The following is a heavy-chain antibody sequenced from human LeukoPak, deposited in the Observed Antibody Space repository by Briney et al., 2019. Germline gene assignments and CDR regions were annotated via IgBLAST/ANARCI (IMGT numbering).Heavy chain of an antibody. J-gene: IGHJ4*02. Sequence: PGGSLRLSCAASGFTFSNYGMHWVRQAPGKGLEWVSSISSSSSYIYYADSVKGRFTISRDNAKNSLYLQMNSLRAEDTAVYYCARGEMATIDYWGQGTLVTVSS. CDR3: ARGEMATIDY. CDR2: ISSSSSYI. CDR1: GFTFSNYG. D-gene: IGHD5-24*01. V-gene: IGHV3-21*01.